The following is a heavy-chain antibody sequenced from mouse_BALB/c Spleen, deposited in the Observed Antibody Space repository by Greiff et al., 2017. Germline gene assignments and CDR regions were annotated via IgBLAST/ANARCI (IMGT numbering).Heavy chain of an antibody. D-gene: IGHD1-1*01. CDR1: GYAFSSSW. CDR3: ARSGSRAWFAY. V-gene: IGHV1-82*01. J-gene: IGHJ3*01. Sequence: VQLQESGPELVKPGASVKISCKASGYAFSSSWMNWVKQRPGQGLEWIGRIYPGDGDTNYNGKFKGKATLTADKSSSTAYMQLSSLTSVDSAVYFCARSGSRAWFAYWGQGTLVTVSA. CDR2: IYPGDGDT.